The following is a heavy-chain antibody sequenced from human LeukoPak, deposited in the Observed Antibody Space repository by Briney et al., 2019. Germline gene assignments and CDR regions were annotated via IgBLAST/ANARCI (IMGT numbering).Heavy chain of an antibody. D-gene: IGHD3/OR15-3a*01. CDR1: GYTFTSYA. J-gene: IGHJ4*02. CDR2: INAGNGNT. CDR3: ARDSVGLVYLPDY. Sequence: GASVKVSCKASGYTFTSYAMHWVRQAPGQRLEWMGWINAGNGNTKYSQKFQGRVTITRDTSTSTAYMELRSLRSDDTAVYYCARDSVGLVYLPDYWGQGTLVTVSS. V-gene: IGHV1-3*01.